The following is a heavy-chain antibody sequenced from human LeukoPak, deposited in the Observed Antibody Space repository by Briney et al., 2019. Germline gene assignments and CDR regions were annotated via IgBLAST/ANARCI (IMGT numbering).Heavy chain of an antibody. J-gene: IGHJ4*02. D-gene: IGHD5-12*01. CDR3: ARYGRGDSGYQSFFGY. CDR1: GGSISSYY. Sequence: SETLSLTCTVSGGSISSYYWSWIRQPPGKGLEWIGYIYYSGRTKYNPSLQSRVTISVDTSKNQFPLKLDSVTAADAAVYYCARYGRGDSGYQSFFGYWGQGILVTVSS. V-gene: IGHV4-59*08. CDR2: IYYSGRT.